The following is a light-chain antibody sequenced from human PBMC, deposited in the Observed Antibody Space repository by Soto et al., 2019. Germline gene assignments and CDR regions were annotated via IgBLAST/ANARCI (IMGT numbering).Light chain of an antibody. Sequence: QSVLTQPPSASGSPGQSVTISCTAASSDVGGYNDVSWYQQHPGEAPKVVIYEVNKRPSGVPNRFSGSKSGNTASLTVSGLQAEDEAAYYCTSYAASGKYVFGTGTKLTVL. CDR3: TSYAASGKYV. J-gene: IGLJ1*01. CDR1: SSDVGGYND. CDR2: EVN. V-gene: IGLV2-8*01.